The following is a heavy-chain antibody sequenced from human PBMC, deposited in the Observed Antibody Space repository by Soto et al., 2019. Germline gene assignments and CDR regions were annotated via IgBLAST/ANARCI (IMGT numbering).Heavy chain of an antibody. D-gene: IGHD6-25*01. CDR2: IYYSGST. CDR3: ARYLGSDTAFDI. Sequence: QVQLQESGPGLVKPSETLSLTCTVSGGSISSYYWSWIRQPPGKGLEWIGYIYYSGSTNYNPSLKSRVTLSVDTSKNQFSLKLSSVTAADTAVYYCARYLGSDTAFDIWGQGTMVTVSS. V-gene: IGHV4-59*01. CDR1: GGSISSYY. J-gene: IGHJ3*02.